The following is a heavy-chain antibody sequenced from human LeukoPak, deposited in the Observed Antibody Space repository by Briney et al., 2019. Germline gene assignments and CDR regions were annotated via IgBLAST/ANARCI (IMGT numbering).Heavy chain of an antibody. V-gene: IGHV3-7*01. CDR2: VNQDGSGK. CDR1: GFTFTNYW. Sequence: GGSLRLSCAASGFTFTNYWMDWVRQAPGKGLEWVANVNQDGSGKYYVDSVKGRFTISRDNAKNSLSLQTDSLRAEDTALYYCARDLDYWGQGTLVTVSS. CDR3: ARDLDY. J-gene: IGHJ4*02.